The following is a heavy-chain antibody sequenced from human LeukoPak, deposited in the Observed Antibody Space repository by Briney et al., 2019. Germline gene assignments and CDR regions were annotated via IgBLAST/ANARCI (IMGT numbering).Heavy chain of an antibody. Sequence: ASETLSLTCAVSGDSLSRYSWTWIRQPPGKGLEWLGEINPSGSPDYNPSLKSRATISVDTSKNQFSLRVASVTAADTAVYYCASVRHDPLEYYYYIDVWGEGTTVTVSS. J-gene: IGHJ6*03. V-gene: IGHV4-34*01. CDR3: ASVRHDPLEYYYYIDV. D-gene: IGHD2/OR15-2a*01. CDR2: INPSGSP. CDR1: GDSLSRYS.